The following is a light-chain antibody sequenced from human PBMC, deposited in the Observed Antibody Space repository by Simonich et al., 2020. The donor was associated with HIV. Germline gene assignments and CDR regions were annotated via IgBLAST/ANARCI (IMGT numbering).Light chain of an antibody. CDR1: SRDVGGYNT. Sequence: QSALTQPPSASGSPGQSVTISCTGTSRDVGGYNTVSWYQHYPGKAPKLMLYEVSKRPSGVSNRFFGSKSGNTASLTISGLQAEDEADYYCSSYTSSSTLVFGGGTKLTVL. J-gene: IGLJ2*01. V-gene: IGLV2-14*01. CDR3: SSYTSSSTLV. CDR2: EVS.